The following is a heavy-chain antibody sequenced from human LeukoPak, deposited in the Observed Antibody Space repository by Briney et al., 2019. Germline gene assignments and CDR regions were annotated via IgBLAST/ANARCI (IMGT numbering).Heavy chain of an antibody. CDR2: IIPIFGTA. V-gene: IGHV1-69*06. Sequence: SVKVSCKASGGTFSSYAISWVRQAPGQGLEWMGGIIPIFGTANYAQKFQGRVTITADKSTSTAYMELSSLRSEDTAVYYCARDRGYCSSTSCYYWFDPWGQGTLVTVSS. CDR1: GGTFSSYA. D-gene: IGHD2-2*01. J-gene: IGHJ5*02. CDR3: ARDRGYCSSTSCYYWFDP.